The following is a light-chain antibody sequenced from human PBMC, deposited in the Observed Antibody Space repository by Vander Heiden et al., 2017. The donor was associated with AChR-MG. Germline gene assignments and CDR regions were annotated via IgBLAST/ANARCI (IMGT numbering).Light chain of an antibody. V-gene: IGLV1-51*01. CDR2: DNN. CDR1: SPNIGNNY. J-gene: IGLJ1*01. Sequence: QSVLTPPPSVSAAPGQKVTISCSGRSPNIGNNYVSWYQQLPGTAPKLLIYDNNKRPSGIPDRFSGSKSDTSATLGITGLQTGDEADYYCGTWDSSLSAEVFGTGTKVTVL. CDR3: GTWDSSLSAEV.